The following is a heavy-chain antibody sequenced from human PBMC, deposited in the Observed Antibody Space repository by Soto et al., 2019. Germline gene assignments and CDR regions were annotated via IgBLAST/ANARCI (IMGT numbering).Heavy chain of an antibody. CDR2: IYYSGST. CDR3: ARGRKLYYYDSSGYYYVSAFDI. D-gene: IGHD3-22*01. CDR1: GGSISSGDYY. V-gene: IGHV4-30-4*01. J-gene: IGHJ3*02. Sequence: SETLSLTCTVSGGSISSGDYYWSWIRQPPGKGLEWIGYIYYSGSTYYNPSLKSRVTISVDTSMNQFSLKLSSVTAADTAVYYCARGRKLYYYDSSGYYYVSAFDIWGQGTMVTVSS.